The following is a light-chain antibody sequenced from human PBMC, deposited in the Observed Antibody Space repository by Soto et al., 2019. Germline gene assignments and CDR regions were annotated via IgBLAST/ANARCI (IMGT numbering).Light chain of an antibody. CDR1: SSNIGAGYD. J-gene: IGLJ1*01. CDR2: GNS. Sequence: QSALTQPPSVSGAPGQRVTISCTGSSSNIGAGYDVHRDQQLPGTTPKLRIYGNSNRPSEVPDLFAGSKTGTSASLAITGLQAEDEADYYCQSYASSMSGFVFGTGTKVTVL. CDR3: QSYASSMSGFV. V-gene: IGLV1-40*01.